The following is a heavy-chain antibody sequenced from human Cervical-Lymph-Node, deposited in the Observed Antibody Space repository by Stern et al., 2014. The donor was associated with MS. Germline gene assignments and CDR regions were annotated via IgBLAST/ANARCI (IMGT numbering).Heavy chain of an antibody. J-gene: IGHJ6*02. CDR3: ARAPYDFTNWYGMDV. D-gene: IGHD1-1*01. CDR2: SDISEST. V-gene: IGHV4-59*01. CDR1: RGSISSYY. Sequence: QVQLQDSGPGLVKLSATLSLTCIVSRGSISSYYWSLIQQPPGKGLEWMRHSDISESTDYNPSLQSRVTMSAHISKNQISLRLSSVTAADTAVYYCARAPYDFTNWYGMDVWGQGTTVTVSS.